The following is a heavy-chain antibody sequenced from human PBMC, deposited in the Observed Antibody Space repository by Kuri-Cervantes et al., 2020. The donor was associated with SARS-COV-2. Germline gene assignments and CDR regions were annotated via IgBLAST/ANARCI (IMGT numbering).Heavy chain of an antibody. Sequence: LRLSCTVSGGSISSGSYYWSWIRQPAGKGLEWIGRIYTSGSTNYNPSLKSRVTISVDTSKNQFSLKLSSVTAADTAVYYCATVMAAGGYDAFDIWGQGTMVTVSS. D-gene: IGHD6-13*01. CDR3: ATVMAAGGYDAFDI. V-gene: IGHV4-61*02. CDR1: GGSISSGSYY. CDR2: IYTSGST. J-gene: IGHJ3*02.